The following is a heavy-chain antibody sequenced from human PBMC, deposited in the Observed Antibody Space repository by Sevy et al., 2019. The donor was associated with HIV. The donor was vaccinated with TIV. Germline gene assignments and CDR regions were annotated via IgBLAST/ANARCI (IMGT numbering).Heavy chain of an antibody. Sequence: GASVKVSCKVSGYTLNKLSMHWVRQAPGKGLEWMGSFDPEDGETFYEQKFQGRVTMTEDTSTDTAYMELSSLRSEDTAVYYCAATKDYYESSGPPFDYWGQGTLVTVSS. CDR2: FDPEDGET. J-gene: IGHJ4*02. CDR1: GYTLNKLS. D-gene: IGHD3-22*01. CDR3: AATKDYYESSGPPFDY. V-gene: IGHV1-24*01.